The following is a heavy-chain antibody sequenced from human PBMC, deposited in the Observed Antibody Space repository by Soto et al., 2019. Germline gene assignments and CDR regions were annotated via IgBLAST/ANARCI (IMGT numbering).Heavy chain of an antibody. D-gene: IGHD2-15*01. Sequence: QVQLVQSGAEVKKPGASVKVSCKASGYTFTSYYMHWVRQAPGQGLEWMGIINPSGGSTSYAQKFQGRVTMTRDTSTSTVNMERSSRRSEDTAVYYCARGGYCSGGSCYQGDAFDIWGQGTMVTVSS. CDR2: INPSGGST. J-gene: IGHJ3*02. V-gene: IGHV1-46*03. CDR1: GYTFTSYY. CDR3: ARGGYCSGGSCYQGDAFDI.